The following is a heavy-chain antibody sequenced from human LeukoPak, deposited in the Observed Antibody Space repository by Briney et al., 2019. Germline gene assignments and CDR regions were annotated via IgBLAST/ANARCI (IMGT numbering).Heavy chain of an antibody. D-gene: IGHD2-2*01. CDR1: GFTFSSYS. CDR3: AKAFLPAASYFDY. V-gene: IGHV3-23*01. CDR2: ISGSAGST. J-gene: IGHJ4*02. Sequence: GGPLRLSCAASGFTFSSYSMSWVRQAPGKGLEWVSAISGSAGSTNYGDSVRGRFTISRDNSKDTLYLQMNSLRAEDTAVYYCAKAFLPAASYFDYWGQGTLVTVSS.